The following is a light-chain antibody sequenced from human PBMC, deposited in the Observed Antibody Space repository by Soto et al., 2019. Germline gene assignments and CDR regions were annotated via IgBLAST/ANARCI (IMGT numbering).Light chain of an antibody. J-gene: IGLJ3*02. CDR2: LNSDGSH. CDR3: QTWGTGIHWV. V-gene: IGLV4-69*01. Sequence: QSVLTQSPSASASLGASVKLTCTLSSGHSSYAIAWHQQQPEKGPRYLMKLNSDGSHSKGDGIPDRFSGSSSGAERYLTISSLQSEDKADYYCQTWGTGIHWVFGGGTKLTVL. CDR1: SGHSSYA.